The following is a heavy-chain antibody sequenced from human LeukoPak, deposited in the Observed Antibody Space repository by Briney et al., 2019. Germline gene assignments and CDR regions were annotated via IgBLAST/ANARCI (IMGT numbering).Heavy chain of an antibody. CDR1: GFTVSSNS. CDR2: IYSGGNT. V-gene: IGHV3-66*01. Sequence: PGGSLRLSCTVSGFTVSSNSMSWVRQAPGKGLEWVSFIYSGGNTHYSDSVKGRFTISRDNAKNSLGLQMNSLRAEDTAVYYCARDNNANGDLEYLDYWGQGTLVTVSS. CDR3: ARDNNANGDLEYLDY. J-gene: IGHJ4*02. D-gene: IGHD2-21*02.